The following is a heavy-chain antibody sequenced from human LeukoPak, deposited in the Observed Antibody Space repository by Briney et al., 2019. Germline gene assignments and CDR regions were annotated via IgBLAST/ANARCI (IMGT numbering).Heavy chain of an antibody. CDR3: ARGEDSYGNHYYYMDV. Sequence: GGSLRLSCAASGFTFSSYNMNWVRQAPGKGLEWVSSITSGSSYIYYADSVKGRFTISRDNAKNSLYLQMNSLRAEDTAVYYCARGEDSYGNHYYYMDVWGKGTTVTVSS. D-gene: IGHD5-18*01. V-gene: IGHV3-21*01. CDR2: ITSGSSYI. J-gene: IGHJ6*03. CDR1: GFTFSSYN.